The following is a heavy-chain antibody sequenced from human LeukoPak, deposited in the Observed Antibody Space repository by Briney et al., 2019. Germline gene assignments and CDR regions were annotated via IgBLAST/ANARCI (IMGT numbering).Heavy chain of an antibody. CDR3: ARDRYCSRGSCAHGYYYYYGMDV. CDR2: IIPILGIA. D-gene: IGHD2-15*01. V-gene: IGHV1-69*04. Sequence: SLRVSCTASGGTFSSYAMSWVRQAPGQGLEWMGRIIPILGIANYAQTFQGRATITADKSTSTAYMELSSLRPEDTAVYYCARDRYCSRGSCAHGYYYYYGMDVRGQGTTVTVSS. CDR1: GGTFSSYA. J-gene: IGHJ6*02.